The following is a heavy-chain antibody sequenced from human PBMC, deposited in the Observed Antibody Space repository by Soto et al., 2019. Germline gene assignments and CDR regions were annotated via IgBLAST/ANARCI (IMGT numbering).Heavy chain of an antibody. CDR1: GFTFSSYA. J-gene: IGHJ3*02. V-gene: IGHV3-23*01. CDR2: ISGSGGST. Sequence: PGGSLRLSCAASGFTFSSYAMSWVRQAPGKGLEWVSAISGSGGSTYYADSVKGRFTISRDNSKNTLYLQMNSLRAEDTAVYYCAKDRLEYSSSSDAFDIWGQGTMVTVSS. D-gene: IGHD6-6*01. CDR3: AKDRLEYSSSSDAFDI.